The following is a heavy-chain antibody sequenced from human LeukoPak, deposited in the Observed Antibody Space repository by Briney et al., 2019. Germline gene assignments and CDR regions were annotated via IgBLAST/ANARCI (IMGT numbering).Heavy chain of an antibody. J-gene: IGHJ4*02. D-gene: IGHD2-2*01. Sequence: RPGDSLQISCKGTGYSFTSYWIGWVRQLPGKGLEWIGIIYPGDSDTRYSPSFQGQVTISADKSTSTAYLQWSSLKASDTAMYYCARQQGVGYCSSTSCEFDYWGQGTLVTVSS. V-gene: IGHV5-51*01. CDR3: ARQQGVGYCSSTSCEFDY. CDR1: GYSFTSYW. CDR2: IYPGDSDT.